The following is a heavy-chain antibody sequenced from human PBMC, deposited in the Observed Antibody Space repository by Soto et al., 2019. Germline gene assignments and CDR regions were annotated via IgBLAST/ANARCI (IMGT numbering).Heavy chain of an antibody. CDR1: GGTFSSYA. Sequence: QVQLVQSGAEVKKPGSSVKVSCKASGGTFSSYAISWVRQAPGQGLEWMGGIIPIFGTANYAQNFQGRVTITADESTSTSNMELSSMRSEDTAVYYCATDRHVAVAGEFDYWGQGTLVTVSA. J-gene: IGHJ4*02. CDR2: IIPIFGTA. D-gene: IGHD6-19*01. V-gene: IGHV1-69*12. CDR3: ATDRHVAVAGEFDY.